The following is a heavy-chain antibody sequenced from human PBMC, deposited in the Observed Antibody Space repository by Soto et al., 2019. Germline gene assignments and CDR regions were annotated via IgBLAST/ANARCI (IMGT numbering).Heavy chain of an antibody. V-gene: IGHV4-30-2*01. CDR3: ARTPDI. CDR1: CCSISSGGYS. Sequence: QLQLQESGSGLVKPSQTLSLTCSDYCCSISSGGYSCIWIRQPPGKGLEWIGYTYHSGSTYYNPSLNSRVTISVDRSKTQFSLKLRSVTAADKAVFYGARTPDIWGQVPMVTVSA. J-gene: IGHJ3*02. CDR2: TYHSGST.